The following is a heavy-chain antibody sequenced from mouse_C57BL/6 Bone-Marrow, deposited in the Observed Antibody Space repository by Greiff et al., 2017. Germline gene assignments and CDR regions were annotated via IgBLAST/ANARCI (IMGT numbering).Heavy chain of an antibody. J-gene: IGHJ1*03. V-gene: IGHV1-59*01. D-gene: IGHD2-2*01. CDR1: GYTFTSYW. Sequence: QVQLQQPGAELVRPGTSVKLSCKASGYTFTSYWMPWVKQRPGQGLEWIGVIDPSDSYTNYNQKFKGKATLTVDTSSSTAYMQISSLTSDDSAVYYCARWGGYPWYFDVWGTGTAVTVTS. CDR3: ARWGGYPWYFDV. CDR2: IDPSDSYT.